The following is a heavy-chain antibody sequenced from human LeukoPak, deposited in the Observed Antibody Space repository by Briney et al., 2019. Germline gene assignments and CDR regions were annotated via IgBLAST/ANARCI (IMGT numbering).Heavy chain of an antibody. CDR1: GYTFIGYY. Sequence: ASVKASCKASGYTFIGYYMHWVRQAPGQGLEWMGWINPNSGGTNYAQKFQGRVTMTRDTSISTAYMELSRLRSDDTAVYYCATVDTAMERGLDYWGQGTLVTVSS. V-gene: IGHV1-2*02. D-gene: IGHD5-18*01. CDR2: INPNSGGT. CDR3: ATVDTAMERGLDY. J-gene: IGHJ4*02.